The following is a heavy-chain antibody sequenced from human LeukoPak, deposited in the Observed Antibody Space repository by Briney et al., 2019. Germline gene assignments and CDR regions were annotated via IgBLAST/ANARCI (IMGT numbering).Heavy chain of an antibody. CDR2: INHSGST. J-gene: IGHJ6*03. D-gene: IGHD5-18*01. Sequence: SETLSPTCAVYGGSFSGYYWSWIRQPPGKGLEWIEEINHSGSTNYNPSLKSRVTISVDTSKNQFSLKLSSVTAADTAVYYCARLNSYGPTYYYYYYMDVWGKGTTVTVSS. V-gene: IGHV4-34*01. CDR1: GGSFSGYY. CDR3: ARLNSYGPTYYYYYYMDV.